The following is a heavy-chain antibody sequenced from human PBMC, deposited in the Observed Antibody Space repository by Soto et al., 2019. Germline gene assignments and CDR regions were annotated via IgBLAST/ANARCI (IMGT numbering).Heavy chain of an antibody. CDR2: LRYTGST. CDR1: GGSISSGGYY. CDR3: ARAQQQLAEDY. J-gene: IGHJ4*02. V-gene: IGHV4-31*03. D-gene: IGHD6-13*01. Sequence: QVQLQESGPGLVKPSQTLSLTCTVSGGSISSGGYYWSWIRQHPGKGLEWIGYLRYTGSTYYNPSLKSRVSISADTSKNQFSLSLSAVTAADTAVYYCARAQQQLAEDYWGQGTLVTVSS.